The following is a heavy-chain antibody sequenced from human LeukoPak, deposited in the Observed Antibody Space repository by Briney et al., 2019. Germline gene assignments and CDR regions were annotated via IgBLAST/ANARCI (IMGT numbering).Heavy chain of an antibody. CDR1: GYNFATYW. J-gene: IGHJ4*02. V-gene: IGHV5-51*01. CDR3: ARTGSRYCQDY. Sequence: GESLEISCQASGYNFATYWIGWVRQLPGKGLEWLGIIYPSDSDTRYSPSFQGQVTISADKSISTAYLQWGSLRASDTAIYYCARTGSRYCQDYWGQGTLVTVSS. D-gene: IGHD2-15*01. CDR2: IYPSDSDT.